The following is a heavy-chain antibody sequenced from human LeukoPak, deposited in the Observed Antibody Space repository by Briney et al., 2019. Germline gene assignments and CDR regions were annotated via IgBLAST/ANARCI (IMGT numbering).Heavy chain of an antibody. J-gene: IGHJ3*02. D-gene: IGHD5-18*01. V-gene: IGHV3-7*04. CDR1: GFTFSSYW. CDR2: IKQDGSEK. Sequence: GGSLRLSCAASGFTFSSYWMSWVRQAAGKGLEWVANIKQDGSEKYYVDSVKGRFTISRDNAKNSLYLQMNSLRAEDTAVYYCARGGYSYGFDAFDIWGQGTMVTVSS. CDR3: ARGGYSYGFDAFDI.